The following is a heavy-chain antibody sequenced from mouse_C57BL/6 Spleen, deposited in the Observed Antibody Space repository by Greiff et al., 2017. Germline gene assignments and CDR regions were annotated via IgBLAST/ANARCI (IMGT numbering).Heavy chain of an antibody. J-gene: IGHJ3*01. V-gene: IGHV1-50*01. Sequence: QVQLKESGAELVKPGASVKLSCKASGYTFTSYWMQWVKQRPGQGLEWIGEIDPSDSYTNYNQKFKGKATLTVDTSSSTAYMQLSSLTSEDSAVYYCARYRSFITSFAYWGQGTLVTVSA. D-gene: IGHD1-1*01. CDR1: GYTFTSYW. CDR3: ARYRSFITSFAY. CDR2: IDPSDSYT.